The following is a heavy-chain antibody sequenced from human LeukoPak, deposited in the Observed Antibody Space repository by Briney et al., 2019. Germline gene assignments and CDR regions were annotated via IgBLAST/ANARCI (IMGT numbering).Heavy chain of an antibody. CDR3: ARARITYYYDSSGYYPDY. CDR1: GYTFTSYG. D-gene: IGHD3-22*01. V-gene: IGHV1-18*01. Sequence: GASVKDSCKASGYTFTSYGISWVRQAPGQGLEWMGWISAYNGNTNYAQKLQGRVTMTTDTSTSTAYMELRSLRSDDTAVYYCARARITYYYDSSGYYPDYWGQGTLVTVSS. CDR2: ISAYNGNT. J-gene: IGHJ4*02.